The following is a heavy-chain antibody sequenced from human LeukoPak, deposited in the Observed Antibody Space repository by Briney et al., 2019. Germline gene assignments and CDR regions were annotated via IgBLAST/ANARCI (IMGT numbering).Heavy chain of an antibody. Sequence: SVKVSCKASGYTFTSYDINWVRQATGQGLEWMGRIIPILGIANYAQKFQGRVTITADKSTSTAYMELSSLRSEDTAVYYCAREPCSSTSCTDAFDIWGQGTMVTVSS. D-gene: IGHD2-2*01. CDR1: GYTFTSYD. CDR2: IIPILGIA. J-gene: IGHJ3*02. V-gene: IGHV1-69*04. CDR3: AREPCSSTSCTDAFDI.